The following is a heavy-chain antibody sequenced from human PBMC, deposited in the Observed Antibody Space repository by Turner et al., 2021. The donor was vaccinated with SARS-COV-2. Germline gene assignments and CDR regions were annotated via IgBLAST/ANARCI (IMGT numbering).Heavy chain of an antibody. J-gene: IGHJ4*02. V-gene: IGHV4-34*01. Sequence: QVQLQQWGAGLFKPSETLSLTCAVYGGSFSGHMWSWIRQSPGKGLEWIGDINHIGETNYNPSLKSRVTTSVDMSKNQFSLRLASVTAADTAVYFCARLVVVRAGVFIIRPYRRGYFDSWGQGTLVTVSS. CDR3: ARLVVVRAGVFIIRPYRRGYFDS. CDR2: INHIGET. CDR1: GGSFSGHM. D-gene: IGHD3-3*01.